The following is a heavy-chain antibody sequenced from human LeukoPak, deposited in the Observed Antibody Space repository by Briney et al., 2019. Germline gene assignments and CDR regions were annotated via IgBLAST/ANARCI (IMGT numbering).Heavy chain of an antibody. CDR1: GFTFSSYI. CDR3: VKDDSYYYDSTTYVA. J-gene: IGHJ5*02. Sequence: PGGSLRLSCSASGFTFSSYIMHWVRQAPGKGLEYVSAISGNGGSTYYADSVKGRFTISRDNSKNTLYLQMSSLRGEDTAVYYCVKDDSYYYDSTTYVAWGQGTLVTVSS. V-gene: IGHV3-64D*06. CDR2: ISGNGGST. D-gene: IGHD3-22*01.